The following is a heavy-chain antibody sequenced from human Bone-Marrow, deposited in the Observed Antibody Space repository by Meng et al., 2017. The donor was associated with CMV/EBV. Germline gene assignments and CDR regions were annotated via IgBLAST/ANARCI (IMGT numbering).Heavy chain of an antibody. CDR2: INHSGST. Sequence: GSLRLSCAVYGGSFSGYYWSWIRQPPGKGLEWIGEINHSGSTNYNPSLKSRVTISVDTSKNQFSLKLSSVTAADTAVYYCARVGRFLNWFDPWGQGTLVTVSS. J-gene: IGHJ5*02. V-gene: IGHV4-34*01. D-gene: IGHD3-10*01. CDR3: ARVGRFLNWFDP. CDR1: GGSFSGYY.